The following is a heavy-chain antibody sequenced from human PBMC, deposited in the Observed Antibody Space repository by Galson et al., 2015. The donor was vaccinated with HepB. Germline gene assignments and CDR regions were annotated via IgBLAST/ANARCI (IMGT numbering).Heavy chain of an antibody. CDR2: IKSKTDGGTT. D-gene: IGHD3-22*01. V-gene: IGHV3-15*01. Sequence: SLRLSCAASGFTFSNAWMSWVRQAPGKGLEWVGRIKSKTDGGTTDYAAPVKGRFTISRDDSKNTLYLQMNSLKTEDTAVYYCTTALYYYDSSGYHAFDIWGQGTMVTVSS. J-gene: IGHJ3*02. CDR1: GFTFSNAW. CDR3: TTALYYYDSSGYHAFDI.